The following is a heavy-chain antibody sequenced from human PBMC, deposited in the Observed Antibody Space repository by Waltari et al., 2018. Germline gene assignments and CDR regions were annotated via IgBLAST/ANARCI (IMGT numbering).Heavy chain of an antibody. CDR1: GFIFNIYW. J-gene: IGHJ4*02. Sequence: EVQLVESGGGLVQPGGSLRLSCASSGFIFNIYWMQWVRQAPGKGLVLVSRINTDTSGTSYADSVKCRFTISRDNAKNTVYLQMNSLRADDTAIYYCARECLGYCSGSLDYWGQGTMVTVSS. D-gene: IGHD2-15*01. V-gene: IGHV3-74*01. CDR3: ARECLGYCSGSLDY. CDR2: INTDTSGT.